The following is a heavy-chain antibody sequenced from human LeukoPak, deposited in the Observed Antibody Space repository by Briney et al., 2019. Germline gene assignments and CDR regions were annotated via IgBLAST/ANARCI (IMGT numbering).Heavy chain of an antibody. J-gene: IGHJ4*02. CDR3: ARANKYSYGTLFSHASFDY. V-gene: IGHV1-8*03. CDR1: GYIFTSYD. Sequence: GASVKVSCKGSGYIFTSYDINWVRQATGQGLEWMGWMNPNSGNTGYAQKFQGRVTITRNTSISTAYMELSSLRSEDTAVYYCARANKYSYGTLFSHASFDYWGQGTLVTVSS. CDR2: MNPNSGNT. D-gene: IGHD5-18*01.